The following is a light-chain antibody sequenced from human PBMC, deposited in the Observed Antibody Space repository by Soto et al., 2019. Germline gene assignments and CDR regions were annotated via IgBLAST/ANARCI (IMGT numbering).Light chain of an antibody. CDR3: QHYNDYPRT. CDR1: QTISSW. CDR2: DAS. Sequence: DIQMTQSPTTLSASVGARVTITCRASQTISSWLAWYQQKPGKAPKLLIYDASTLESGVPSRFSGSGSGTEFSLTISSLQPDDVATYYCQHYNDYPRTFGEGTKVDIK. V-gene: IGKV1-5*01. J-gene: IGKJ1*01.